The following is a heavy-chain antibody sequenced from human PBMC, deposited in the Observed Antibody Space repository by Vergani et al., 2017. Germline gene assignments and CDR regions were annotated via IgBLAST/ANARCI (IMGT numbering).Heavy chain of an antibody. CDR1: GFTLSDHV. Sequence: EVQLVESGGGLVQPGGSLRLSCAASGFTLSDHVMDWVRQGPGKGLEWVGRSRNKARSYTKKYSASVKGRFTISSDDSRNSLYLQMNSLKTEDTAVYYWETLPLQTKQQVTSWGHGNLVTVSS. V-gene: IGHV3-72*01. CDR3: ETLPLQTKQQVTS. J-gene: IGHJ4*03. CDR2: SRNKARSYTK. D-gene: IGHD6-13*01.